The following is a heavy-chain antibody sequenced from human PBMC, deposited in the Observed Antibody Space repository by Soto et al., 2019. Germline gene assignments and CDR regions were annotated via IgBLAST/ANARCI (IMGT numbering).Heavy chain of an antibody. CDR1: GFTFSSYA. V-gene: IGHV3-23*01. D-gene: IGHD6-6*01. CDR2: ISGSGGST. Sequence: GGSLRLSCAASGFTFSSYAMSWVRQAPGKGLEWVSAISGSGGSTYYADSVKGRFTISRDNSKNTLYPQMNSLRAEDTAVYYCAKDRHNYYYGMDVWGQGTTVTVSS. CDR3: AKDRHNYYYGMDV. J-gene: IGHJ6*02.